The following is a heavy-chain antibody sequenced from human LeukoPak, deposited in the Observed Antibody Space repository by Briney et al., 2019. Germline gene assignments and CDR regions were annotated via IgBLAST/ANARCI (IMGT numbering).Heavy chain of an antibody. CDR2: IYYSGST. V-gene: IGHV4-39*01. CDR3: ARLSGTYPSVASDI. D-gene: IGHD1-26*01. CDR1: GGSINSRIYY. Sequence: SETLSLTCTVSGGSINSRIYYWGWIRQPPGKGLEWIGSIYYSGSTYYNPSLKSRVTISVDTSRNQFSLKLNSLTAADTALYYCARLSGTYPSVASDIWGQGTMVIVSS. J-gene: IGHJ3*02.